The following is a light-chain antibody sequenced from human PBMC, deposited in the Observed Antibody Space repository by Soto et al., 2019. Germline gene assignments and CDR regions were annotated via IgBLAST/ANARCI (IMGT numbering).Light chain of an antibody. CDR2: DAS. CDR1: QTVRNNY. V-gene: IGKV3-20*01. CDR3: QVYGNSPMYT. Sequence: EFVLTQSPGTLSLSPGERATLSCRASQTVRNNYLAWYQQKPGQAPRLLIYDASSRATGIPDRFSGGGSGTDFTLTISRLEPEDFAVYYCQVYGNSPMYTFGQGTRLEIK. J-gene: IGKJ2*01.